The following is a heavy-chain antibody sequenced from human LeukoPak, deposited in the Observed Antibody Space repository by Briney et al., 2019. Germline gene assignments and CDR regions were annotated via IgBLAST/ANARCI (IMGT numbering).Heavy chain of an antibody. CDR1: GFTFSSYW. V-gene: IGHV3-7*01. CDR3: AGGRWELLRMDH. Sequence: GGSLRLSCAASGFTFSSYWMSWVRQAPGKGLEWVANIKQDGSEKYYVDSVKGRFTISRDNAKNSLSLQMDSLSADDTAVYYCAGGRWELLRMDHWGQGALVTVSS. D-gene: IGHD1-26*01. J-gene: IGHJ4*02. CDR2: IKQDGSEK.